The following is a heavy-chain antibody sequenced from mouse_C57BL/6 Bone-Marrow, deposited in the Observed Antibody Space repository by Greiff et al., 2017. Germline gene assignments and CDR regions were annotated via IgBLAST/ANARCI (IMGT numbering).Heavy chain of an antibody. CDR2: ISSGSSTI. V-gene: IGHV5-17*01. CDR1: GFTFSDYG. CDR3: ARAYDYLFDY. Sequence: DVHLVESGGGLVKPGGSLKLSCAASGFTFSDYGMHWVRQAPEKGLEWVAYISSGSSTIYYADTVKGRFTISRDNAKNTLFLQMTSLRSEDTAMYYCARAYDYLFDYWGQGTTLTVSS. D-gene: IGHD2-4*01. J-gene: IGHJ2*01.